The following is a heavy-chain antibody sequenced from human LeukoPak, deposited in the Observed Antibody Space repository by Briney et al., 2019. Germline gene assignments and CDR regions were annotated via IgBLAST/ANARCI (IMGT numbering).Heavy chain of an antibody. D-gene: IGHD3-10*01. CDR3: ARTNYYGSGKPLDI. CDR2: ISYSGSS. CDR1: GGSMTSFY. J-gene: IGHJ3*02. V-gene: IGHV4-59*08. Sequence: KPSETLSLTCTVSGGSMTSFYWSWIRQPPGKGLEWIGDISYSGSSNYNPSLRSRATISVDTSKNQFSLKLNSVIAAETAVYYCARTNYYGSGKPLDIWGQGTMVTVSP.